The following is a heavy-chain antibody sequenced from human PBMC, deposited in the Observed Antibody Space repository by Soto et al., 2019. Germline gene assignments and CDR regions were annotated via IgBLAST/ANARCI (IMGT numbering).Heavy chain of an antibody. CDR2: IYWDDDK. Sequence: SGPTLVNPTQTLTLTCTFSGFSLSTSGVGVGWIRQPPGKALEWLALIYWDDDKRYSPSLKSRLTITKDTSKNQVVLTMTNMDPVDTATYYCAHLLGYCSGGSCFTYNWFDPWGQGTLVTVAS. CDR1: GFSLSTSGVG. V-gene: IGHV2-5*02. J-gene: IGHJ5*02. CDR3: AHLLGYCSGGSCFTYNWFDP. D-gene: IGHD2-15*01.